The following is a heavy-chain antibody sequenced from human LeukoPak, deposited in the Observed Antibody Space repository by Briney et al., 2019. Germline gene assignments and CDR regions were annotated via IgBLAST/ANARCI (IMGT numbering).Heavy chain of an antibody. CDR2: ISSSSSYI. V-gene: IGHV3-21*01. Sequence: GGSLRLSCAASGFTFSSYGMHWVRQAPGKGLEWVSSISSSSSYIYYADSVKGRFTISRDNAKNSLYLQMNSLRAEDTAVYYCARAPYCSSTSCYVGYYYMDVWGKGTTVTVSS. D-gene: IGHD2-2*01. CDR1: GFTFSSYG. CDR3: ARAPYCSSTSCYVGYYYMDV. J-gene: IGHJ6*03.